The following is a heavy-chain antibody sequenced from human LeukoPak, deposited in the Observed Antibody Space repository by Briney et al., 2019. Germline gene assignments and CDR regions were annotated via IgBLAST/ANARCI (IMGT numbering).Heavy chain of an antibody. J-gene: IGHJ4*02. CDR3: ARVGSDFYYFDY. Sequence: GGSLRLSCAASGFTFSSYWMSWVRQAPGKGLEWVANIKQLGGEKHYVDSVRGRFTISRDNPKNSLYLQMNSLRAEDTAVYYCARVGSDFYYFDYWGQGTLVTVSS. V-gene: IGHV3-7*01. CDR2: IKQLGGEK. D-gene: IGHD2-21*02. CDR1: GFTFSSYW.